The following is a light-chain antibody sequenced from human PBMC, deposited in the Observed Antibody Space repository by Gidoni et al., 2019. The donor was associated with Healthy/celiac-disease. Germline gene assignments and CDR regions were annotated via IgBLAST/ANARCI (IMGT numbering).Light chain of an antibody. V-gene: IGKV1-5*01. CDR2: DAS. J-gene: IGKJ1*01. Sequence: DIQLPPSPSTLSASVGDSVTITCRASQSISSWLAWYQQKPGKAPKLLIYDASSLESGVPSRVSGSGSGTEFTLTISSLQPDDFATYYCQQYNSYPWTFGQGTKVEIK. CDR3: QQYNSYPWT. CDR1: QSISSW.